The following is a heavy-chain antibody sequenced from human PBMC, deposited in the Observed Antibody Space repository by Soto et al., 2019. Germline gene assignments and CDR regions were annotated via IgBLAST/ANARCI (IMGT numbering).Heavy chain of an antibody. CDR3: ARDHRGAKYGLDV. CDR1: GESVSSNSAT. CDR2: TYYRSKWYN. V-gene: IGHV6-1*01. D-gene: IGHD1-26*01. Sequence: SQTLSLTCAISGESVSSNSATWNWIRQSPSRGLEWLGRTYYRSKWYNDYAVSVRSRITISPDTSKNQFSLQLNSVTPEDAAVYYCARDHRGAKYGLDVWGQGTTVTVSS. J-gene: IGHJ6*02.